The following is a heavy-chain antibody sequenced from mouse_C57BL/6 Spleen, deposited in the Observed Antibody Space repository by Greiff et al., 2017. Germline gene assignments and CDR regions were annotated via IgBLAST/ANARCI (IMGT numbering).Heavy chain of an antibody. Sequence: EVKLQQSGAELVRPGSSVKMSCKTSGYTFTSYGINWVKQRPGQGLEWIGYIYIGNGYTKYNEKFKGKATLTSDTSSSTAYMQLSSLTSEDSAIYFCARWTGPYYAMDYWGQGTSVTVSS. D-gene: IGHD4-1*01. CDR2: IYIGNGYT. CDR3: ARWTGPYYAMDY. J-gene: IGHJ4*01. V-gene: IGHV1-58*01. CDR1: GYTFTSYG.